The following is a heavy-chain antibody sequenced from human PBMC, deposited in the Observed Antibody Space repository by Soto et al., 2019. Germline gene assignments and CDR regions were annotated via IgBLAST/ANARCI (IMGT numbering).Heavy chain of an antibody. D-gene: IGHD3-10*01. CDR3: AKDFHTNMALMDV. J-gene: IGHJ6*02. Sequence: GGSLRLSCAASGFTFDDYAMHWVRQVPGKGLEWVAGINWDSDTIAYAASVRGRFTISRDNAKNSLYLQMNSLRAEDTALYYCAKDFHTNMALMDVWGQGTTVPVSS. CDR1: GFTFDDYA. CDR2: INWDSDTI. V-gene: IGHV3-9*01.